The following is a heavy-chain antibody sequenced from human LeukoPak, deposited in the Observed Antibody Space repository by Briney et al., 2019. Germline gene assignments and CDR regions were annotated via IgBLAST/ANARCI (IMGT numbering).Heavy chain of an antibody. Sequence: GEPLKISCKGSGYTFTNYWVGWVRQMPGKGLEWMGTIYPNNSDSRYNPSFRGQVTISVDRSITTAYLLWKSLKASDTAIYYCALSNEAFDSAGYFDYWGQGTLVTVSS. D-gene: IGHD3-22*01. CDR3: ALSNEAFDSAGYFDY. CDR1: GYTFTNYW. J-gene: IGHJ4*02. V-gene: IGHV5-51*01. CDR2: IYPNNSDS.